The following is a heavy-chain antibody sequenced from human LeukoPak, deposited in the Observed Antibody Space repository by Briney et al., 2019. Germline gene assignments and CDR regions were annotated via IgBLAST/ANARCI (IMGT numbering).Heavy chain of an antibody. CDR1: GLTVSNNY. D-gene: IGHD3-9*01. V-gene: IGHV3-53*01. CDR3: AGDGGDILTGYHDY. Sequence: GGSLRLSCEASGLTVSNNYMSWVRQASGKGLEWVSVIYGGGNTYYADSVKGRFTISRDNSKNTLYLQMNSLRAEDTAVYYCAGDGGDILTGYHDYWGQGTLVTVSS. CDR2: IYGGGNT. J-gene: IGHJ4*02.